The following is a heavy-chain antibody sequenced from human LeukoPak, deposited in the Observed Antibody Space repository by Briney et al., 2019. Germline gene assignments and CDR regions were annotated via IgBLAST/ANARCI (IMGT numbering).Heavy chain of an antibody. Sequence: SETLSLTCTVSGDSISSINYYWGWIRQPPGKGLEWIGSIYYSGSTYYNPSLKSRVTISVDTSKNQFSLKLSSVTAADTAVYYCARVMGSDNDFRVYYYYYYMDVWGKGTTVTVSS. CDR2: IYYSGST. J-gene: IGHJ6*03. CDR3: ARVMGSDNDFRVYYYYYYMDV. D-gene: IGHD2/OR15-2a*01. V-gene: IGHV4-39*07. CDR1: GDSISSINYY.